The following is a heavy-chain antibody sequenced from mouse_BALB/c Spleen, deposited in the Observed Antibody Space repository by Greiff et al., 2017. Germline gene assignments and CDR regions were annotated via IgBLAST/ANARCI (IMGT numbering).Heavy chain of an antibody. V-gene: IGHV3-2*02. CDR2: ISYSGST. CDR3: AREGEWAWFAY. Sequence: EVQGVESGPGLVKPSQSLSLTCTVTGYSITSDYAWNWIRQFPGNKLEWMGYISYSGSTSYNPSLKSRISITRDTSKNQFFLQLNSVTTEDTATYYCAREGEWAWFAYWGQGTLVTVSA. D-gene: IGHD1-3*01. J-gene: IGHJ3*01. CDR1: GYSITSDYA.